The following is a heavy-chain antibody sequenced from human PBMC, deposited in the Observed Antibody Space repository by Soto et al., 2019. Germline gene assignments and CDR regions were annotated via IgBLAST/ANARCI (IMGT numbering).Heavy chain of an antibody. CDR2: ISSIGST. CDR3: ARGLVIRPYYYHGMDV. V-gene: IGHV4-30-4*01. Sequence: QVQLQESGPGLVKPSQTLSLTCTVSGVSISSGDYFWSWIRQSPGKGLEWIGYISSIGSTYYNPSLKSRVSVSRDTSKNQFSLKLSSVTTTDTAVYYCARGLVIRPYYYHGMDVWGQGTTVTVSS. J-gene: IGHJ6*02. CDR1: GVSISSGDYF. D-gene: IGHD3-9*01.